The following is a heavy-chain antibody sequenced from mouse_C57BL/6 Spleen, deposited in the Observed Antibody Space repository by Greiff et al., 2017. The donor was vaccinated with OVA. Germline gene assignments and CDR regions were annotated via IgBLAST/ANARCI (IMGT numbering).Heavy chain of an antibody. CDR2: ISYDGSN. J-gene: IGHJ3*01. D-gene: IGHD2-4*01. CDR1: GYSITSGYY. CDR3: AREREIYYDYDGAY. V-gene: IGHV3-6*01. Sequence: EVQLQESGPGLVKPSQSLSLTCSVTGYSITSGYYWNWIRQFPGNKLEWMGYISYDGSNNSNPSLKNRISITRDTSKNQFFLKLNSVTTEDTATYYCAREREIYYDYDGAYWGQGTLVTVSA.